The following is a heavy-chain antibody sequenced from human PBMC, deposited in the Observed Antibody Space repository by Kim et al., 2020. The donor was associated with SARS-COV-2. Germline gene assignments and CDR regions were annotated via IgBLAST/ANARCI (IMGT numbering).Heavy chain of an antibody. J-gene: IGHJ4*02. V-gene: IGHV3-33*01. Sequence: KYYADSVKGRLTTSIDKSKNTLYLQMNSLRAEDTAVYYCARDRRAYYFDYWGQGTLVTVSS. CDR3: ARDRRAYYFDY. CDR2: K.